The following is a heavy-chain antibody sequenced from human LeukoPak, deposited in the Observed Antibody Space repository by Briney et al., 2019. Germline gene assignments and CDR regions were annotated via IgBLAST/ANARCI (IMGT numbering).Heavy chain of an antibody. CDR2: INWNGGIT. J-gene: IGHJ4*02. CDR3: ARKGLGGELGGFDY. CDR1: GFTFDDYG. Sequence: GGSLRLSCAASGFTFDDYGMSWVRQAPGKGVEWVAGINWNGGITGYADSVKGRFTISRDNAKNSLYLQMNSLRVEDTALYYCARKGLGGELGGFDYWGQGTLVTVSS. V-gene: IGHV3-20*04. D-gene: IGHD1-26*01.